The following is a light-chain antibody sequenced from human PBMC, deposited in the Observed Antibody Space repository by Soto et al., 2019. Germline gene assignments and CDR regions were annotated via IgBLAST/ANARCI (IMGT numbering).Light chain of an antibody. V-gene: IGKV1-5*03. Sequence: DIKITHSPSTLSASVGERVTITCRASQSISSWLAWYQQKPGKAPKLLIYKASSLESGVPSRFSGSGSGTEFTLTISSLQPDDFATYYCQQYTSYSGTFGQGTKVDI. CDR2: KAS. J-gene: IGKJ1*01. CDR1: QSISSW. CDR3: QQYTSYSGT.